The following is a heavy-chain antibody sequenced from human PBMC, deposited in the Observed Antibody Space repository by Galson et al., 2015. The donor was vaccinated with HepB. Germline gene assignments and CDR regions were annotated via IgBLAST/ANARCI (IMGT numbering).Heavy chain of an antibody. Sequence: SETLSLTCSVSGGSISSGSYYWGWIRQPPGKGLEWIGTISYSGRTYYNPSLKSRVTISVDTSKNHFSLKLTSVTAADTAVHYCARLPTAISYFDLWGRGTLVTVSS. D-gene: IGHD4-17*01. J-gene: IGHJ2*01. V-gene: IGHV4-39*01. CDR1: GGSISSGSYY. CDR2: ISYSGRT. CDR3: ARLPTAISYFDL.